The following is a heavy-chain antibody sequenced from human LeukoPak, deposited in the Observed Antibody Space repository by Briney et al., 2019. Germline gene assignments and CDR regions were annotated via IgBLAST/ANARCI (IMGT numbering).Heavy chain of an antibody. V-gene: IGHV3-30-3*01. CDR3: VRVPARASSAFYYFDY. CDR2: ISYDGINI. D-gene: IGHD6-19*01. J-gene: IGHJ4*02. Sequence: GGALRLSCTAPGFTFNTYAMHWVRQTPRMGVEWVSVISYDGINIYYLDSVKGRFTISRDNSNNTLYLQITSLRPEDTAVYYCVRVPARASSAFYYFDYWGQGTLVTVSS. CDR1: GFTFNTYA.